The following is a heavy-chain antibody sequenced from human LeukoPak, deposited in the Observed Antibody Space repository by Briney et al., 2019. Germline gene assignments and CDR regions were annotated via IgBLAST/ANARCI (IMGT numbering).Heavy chain of an antibody. Sequence: PGGSLRLSCAASGFTFSSYEMNWVRQAPGKGLEWLSHISDSGSSVHYADSVKGRFTISRDNSKNSLYLEMNSLRVEDTAIYYCARDATTAIGTVYMDVWGKGTTVTISS. V-gene: IGHV3-48*03. CDR1: GFTFSSYE. D-gene: IGHD1-1*01. CDR2: ISDSGSSV. J-gene: IGHJ6*03. CDR3: ARDATTAIGTVYMDV.